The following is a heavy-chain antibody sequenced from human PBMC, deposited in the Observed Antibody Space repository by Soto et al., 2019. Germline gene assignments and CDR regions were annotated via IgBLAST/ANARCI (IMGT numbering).Heavy chain of an antibody. CDR2: IWYDGSNK. J-gene: IGHJ4*02. D-gene: IGHD1-1*01. CDR1: GFTFSTYG. Sequence: QVQLVESGGGVVQPGRSLRLSCAASGFTFSTYGMHWVRQTPGKGLEWVAVIWYDGSNKYYADSVTGRFTISRDNSKNTLYLQMNSLRAEDTAVYYCARDYVETGKPLGPDFWGQGTLVTVSS. V-gene: IGHV3-33*01. CDR3: ARDYVETGKPLGPDF.